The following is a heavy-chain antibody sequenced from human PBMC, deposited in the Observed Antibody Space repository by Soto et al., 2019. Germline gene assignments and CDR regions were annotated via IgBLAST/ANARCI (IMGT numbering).Heavy chain of an antibody. V-gene: IGHV4-59*01. CDR2: IHYSGTT. J-gene: IGHJ4*02. D-gene: IGHD6-13*01. CDR1: GGSMRNYF. Sequence: SGTLSLTCIVSGGSMRNYFWTWIRQPPGKGLEWIGYIHYSGTTSFFPSYNPSLRSRVTISEDTSKNQFSLKLLSVTTADTAVYFCAAGEASSRNLAPYYLDFWGQGTLVTDSS. CDR3: AAGEASSRNLAPYYLDF.